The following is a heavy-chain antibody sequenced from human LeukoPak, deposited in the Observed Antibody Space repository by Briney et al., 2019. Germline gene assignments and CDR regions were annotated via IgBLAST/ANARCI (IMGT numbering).Heavy chain of an antibody. D-gene: IGHD3-22*01. J-gene: IGHJ3*02. CDR1: GFTFSSYS. Sequence: GGSLRLSCAASGFTFSSYSMNWVRQAPGKGLEWVSYISSSSSTIYYADSVKGRFTISRDNAKNSLYLQMNSLRAEDTAVYYCAKGEYYDSSGLGAFDIWGQGTMVTVSS. V-gene: IGHV3-48*01. CDR2: ISSSSSTI. CDR3: AKGEYYDSSGLGAFDI.